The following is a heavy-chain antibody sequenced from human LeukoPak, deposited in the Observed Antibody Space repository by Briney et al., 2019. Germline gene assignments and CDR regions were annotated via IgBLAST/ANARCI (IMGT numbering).Heavy chain of an antibody. J-gene: IGHJ4*02. CDR3: AKEKGYYDILTGYSPFDY. D-gene: IGHD3-9*01. CDR1: GLTFDDYA. V-gene: IGHV3-9*01. CDR2: ISWNSGSI. Sequence: PGGSLRLSCAASGLTFDDYAMHWVRQAPGKGLEWVSGISWNSGSIGYAGSVKGRFAISRDNAKNSLYLQINSLRAEDTALYYCAKEKGYYDILTGYSPFDYWGQGTLVTVSS.